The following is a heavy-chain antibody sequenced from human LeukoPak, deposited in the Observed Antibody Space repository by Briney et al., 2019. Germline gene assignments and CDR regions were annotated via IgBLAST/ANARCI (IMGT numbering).Heavy chain of an antibody. CDR1: GGSISSYY. J-gene: IGHJ3*02. D-gene: IGHD5-18*01. Sequence: KASETLSLTCTVSGGSISSYYWSWIRQPPGEGLEWIGYIYYSGSTNYNPSLKSRVTISVDTSKNQFSLKLSSVTAADTAVYYCARRGYSYGYGAFDIWGQGTMVTVSS. V-gene: IGHV4-59*08. CDR3: ARRGYSYGYGAFDI. CDR2: IYYSGST.